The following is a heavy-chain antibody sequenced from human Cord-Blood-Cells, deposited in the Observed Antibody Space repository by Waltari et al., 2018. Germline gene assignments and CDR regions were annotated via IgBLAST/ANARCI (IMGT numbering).Heavy chain of an antibody. CDR1: GFTFSSYS. D-gene: IGHD3-22*01. J-gene: IGHJ4*02. Sequence: EVQLVESGGGLVKPGGSLRLSCAASGFTFSSYSMNWVRQAPGKVLGWVSSINSSSSYIYYADSVKGRFTISRDNAKNSLYLQMNSLRAEDTAVYYCARGGGSGYYFDYWGQGTLVTVSS. CDR3: ARGGGSGYYFDY. V-gene: IGHV3-21*01. CDR2: INSSSSYI.